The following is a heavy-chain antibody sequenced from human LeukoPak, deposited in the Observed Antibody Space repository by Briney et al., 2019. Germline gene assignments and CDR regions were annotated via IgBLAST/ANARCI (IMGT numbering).Heavy chain of an antibody. D-gene: IGHD3-10*01. CDR1: GFTLSSYG. J-gene: IGHJ4*02. V-gene: IGHV3-33*01. CDR2: IWYDGSNK. Sequence: GGSLRLSCAASGFTLSSYGMHWVRQAPGKGLEWVAVIWYDGSNKYYADSVRGRFTISRDNSKNTLYLQMNSLRAEDTAVYYCARDPEVRGVINYFDYWGQGTLVPVSS. CDR3: ARDPEVRGVINYFDY.